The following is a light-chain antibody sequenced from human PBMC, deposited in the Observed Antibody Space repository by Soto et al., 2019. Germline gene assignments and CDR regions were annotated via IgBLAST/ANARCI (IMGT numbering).Light chain of an antibody. CDR3: QQSYTSPAT. CDR2: AAS. Sequence: SQLIQSPSSLSASVGDRVTITCRASQDIAIYLAWYQQKPGEAPKLLIYAASTLHSGVPLRFSGSGSGTDFTLTIDSLQPEDFTTYYCQQSYTSPATFGQGTLLEVK. J-gene: IGKJ5*01. CDR1: QDIAIY. V-gene: IGKV1-39*01.